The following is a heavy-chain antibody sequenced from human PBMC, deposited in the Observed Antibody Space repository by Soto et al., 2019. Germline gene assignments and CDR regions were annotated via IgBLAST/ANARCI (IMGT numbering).Heavy chain of an antibody. J-gene: IGHJ4*02. CDR3: ARDGVGATTYFGYFDY. V-gene: IGHV3-33*01. CDR2: IRFDGSNI. Sequence: GSLRLSCAASGFTFSGYCMHWVRQAPGKGLEWVAIIRFDGSNIYYADSVKGRFTISRDNSKNTLSLQMNSLRAEDTAFYYCARDGVGATTYFGYFDYWGQGTLVTVSS. CDR1: GFTFSGYC. D-gene: IGHD1-26*01.